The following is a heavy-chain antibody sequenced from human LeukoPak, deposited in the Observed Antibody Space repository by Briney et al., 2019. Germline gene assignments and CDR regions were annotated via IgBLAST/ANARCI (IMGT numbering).Heavy chain of an antibody. CDR2: IYTSGST. CDR3: ANKEGGSSSEDYYYMDV. Sequence: PSETLSLTCTVSGGSISSYYWSWIRQPPGKGLEWIGYIYTSGSTNYNPSLKSRVTISVDTSKNQFSLKLSSVTAADTAVYYCANKEGGSSSEDYYYMDVWGKGTTVTVSS. D-gene: IGHD6-6*01. V-gene: IGHV4-4*09. J-gene: IGHJ6*03. CDR1: GGSISSYY.